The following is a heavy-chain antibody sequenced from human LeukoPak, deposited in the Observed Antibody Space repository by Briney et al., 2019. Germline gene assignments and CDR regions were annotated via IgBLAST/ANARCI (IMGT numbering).Heavy chain of an antibody. Sequence: RASVKVSCKASGYTFTDYSMHWVRQAPGQGLEWMGRIDPNTGSTNFAQKFQGRVTMTTDTSMSTAYMELSRLRADDTAVYYCARALTMIVVVPDYWGQGTLVTVSS. D-gene: IGHD3-22*01. CDR1: GYTFTDYS. J-gene: IGHJ4*02. CDR3: ARALTMIVVVPDY. V-gene: IGHV1-2*02. CDR2: IDPNTGST.